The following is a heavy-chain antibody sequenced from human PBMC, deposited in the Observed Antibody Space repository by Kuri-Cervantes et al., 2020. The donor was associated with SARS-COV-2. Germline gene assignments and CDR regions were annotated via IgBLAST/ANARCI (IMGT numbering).Heavy chain of an antibody. D-gene: IGHD6-6*01. J-gene: IGHJ4*02. CDR3: ASDRLYSSSSSDY. CDR2: IYYSGST. V-gene: IGHV4-34*01. Sequence: SETLSLTCAVYGGSFSGYYWSWIRQPPGKGLEWIGSIYYSGSTYYNPSLKSRVTISVDTSKNQFSLKLSSVTAADTAVYYCASDRLYSSSSSDYWGQGTLVTGSS. CDR1: GGSFSGYY.